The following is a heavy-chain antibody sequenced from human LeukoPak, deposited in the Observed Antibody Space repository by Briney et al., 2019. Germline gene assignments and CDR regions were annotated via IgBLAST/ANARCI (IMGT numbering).Heavy chain of an antibody. CDR3: ARLLYGGATPYYYYYMDV. V-gene: IGHV4-34*01. D-gene: IGHD1-26*01. J-gene: IGHJ6*03. Sequence: KPSETLSLTCAVYGGSFSGYYWSWIRQPPGKGLEWIGEINHSGSTNYNPSLKSRVTISVDTSKNQFSLRLSSVTAADTAVYYCARLLYGGATPYYYYYMDVWGKGTTVTISS. CDR1: GGSFSGYY. CDR2: INHSGST.